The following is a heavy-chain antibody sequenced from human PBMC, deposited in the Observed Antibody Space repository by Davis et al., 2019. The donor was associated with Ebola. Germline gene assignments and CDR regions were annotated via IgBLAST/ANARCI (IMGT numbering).Heavy chain of an antibody. Sequence: GGSLRLSCKGSGYSFTSYWIGCVRQMPGKGLEWMGIIYPGYSDPRYSLSFQGQVTISADKSISTAYLQWSSLKASDTAMYYCARHEGFDYVWRSYRPPNDAFDIWGQGTMVTVSS. CDR1: GYSFTSYW. V-gene: IGHV5-51*01. CDR3: ARHEGFDYVWRSYRPPNDAFDI. J-gene: IGHJ3*02. CDR2: IYPGYSDP. D-gene: IGHD3-16*02.